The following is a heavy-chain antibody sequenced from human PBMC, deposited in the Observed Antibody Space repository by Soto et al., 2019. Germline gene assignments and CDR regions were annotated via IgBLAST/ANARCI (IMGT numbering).Heavy chain of an antibody. CDR1: GGSISSSSYY. Sequence: QLQLQESGPGLVKPSETLSLTCTVSGGSISSSSYYWGWIRQPPGKGLEWIGSIYYSGSTYYNPSLKSRVTLSVDTSKNQFSLKLSSVTAADTAVYYCARRVRFEYYCDYWGQGTLVTVSS. CDR2: IYYSGST. V-gene: IGHV4-39*01. D-gene: IGHD3-10*01. J-gene: IGHJ4*02. CDR3: ARRVRFEYYCDY.